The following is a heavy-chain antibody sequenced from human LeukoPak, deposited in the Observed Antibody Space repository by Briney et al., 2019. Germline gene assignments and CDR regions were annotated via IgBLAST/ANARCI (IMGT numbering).Heavy chain of an antibody. V-gene: IGHV3-23*01. CDR1: GFTFSSYA. D-gene: IGHD2-15*01. CDR2: ISGSGGST. J-gene: IGHJ6*03. Sequence: GGSLRLSCAASGFTFSSYAMSWVRQAPGKGLEWVSAISGSGGSTYYADSVKGRFTISRDNSKNTLYLQMNSLRAADTAVYYCAKEGSIVVVVAGGTYYYYYMDVWGKGTTVTVSS. CDR3: AKEGSIVVVVAGGTYYYYYMDV.